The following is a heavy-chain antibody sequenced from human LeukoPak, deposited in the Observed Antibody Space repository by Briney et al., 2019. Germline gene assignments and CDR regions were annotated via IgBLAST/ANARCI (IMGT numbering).Heavy chain of an antibody. Sequence: GGSLRLSCVASGFTFRTYGMSWVRQAPGKGLEWVSGIGGSGDYTYYADSVKGRFTISRDSSKNTLYLQMNSLRADDTAVYYCARGSDPRMGYYFHSWGQGTLVTVSS. CDR1: GFTFRTYG. D-gene: IGHD1-26*01. CDR2: IGGSGDYT. V-gene: IGHV3-23*01. CDR3: ARGSDPRMGYYFHS. J-gene: IGHJ4*02.